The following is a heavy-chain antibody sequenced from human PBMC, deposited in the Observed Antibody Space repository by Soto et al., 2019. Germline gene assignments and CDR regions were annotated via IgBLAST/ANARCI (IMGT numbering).Heavy chain of an antibody. J-gene: IGHJ6*03. V-gene: IGHV4-30-2*01. CDR3: ARDSLNWNYEPYYYYMDV. CDR1: GGSISSGGYS. D-gene: IGHD1-7*01. CDR2: IYHSGST. Sequence: SETLSLTCAVSGGSISSGGYSWSWIRQPPGKGLEWIGYIYHSGSTYYNPSLKSRVTISVDRSKNQFSLKLSSVTAADTAVYNCARDSLNWNYEPYYYYMDVWGKGTTVTVSS.